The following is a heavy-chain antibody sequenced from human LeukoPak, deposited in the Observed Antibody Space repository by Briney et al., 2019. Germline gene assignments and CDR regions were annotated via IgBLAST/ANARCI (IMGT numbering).Heavy chain of an antibody. CDR2: ISAYNGNT. J-gene: IGHJ2*01. D-gene: IGHD3-9*01. CDR1: GYTFTSYG. Sequence: ASVKVSCKASGYTFTSYGISWVRQAPGQGLEWMGRISAYNGNTNYAQKLQGRVTMTTDTSTSTAYMELRSLRSDDTAVYYCARDFSGERVLRYFDPTGYFDLWGRGTLVTVSS. CDR3: ARDFSGERVLRYFDPTGYFDL. V-gene: IGHV1-18*01.